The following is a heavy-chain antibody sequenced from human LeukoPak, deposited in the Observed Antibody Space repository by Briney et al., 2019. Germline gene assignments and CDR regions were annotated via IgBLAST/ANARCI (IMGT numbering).Heavy chain of an antibody. Sequence: GGSLRLSCAASGFTFDDYAMHWVRQAPGKGLEWVSGISWNSGSIGYADSVQGRFTISRDNTKNILYLQMSSLRAEDMALYYCAKDTGSGSYYKFFYMDVRGKGTTVIVSS. CDR1: GFTFDDYA. CDR2: ISWNSGSI. D-gene: IGHD3-10*01. V-gene: IGHV3-9*03. CDR3: AKDTGSGSYYKFFYMDV. J-gene: IGHJ6*03.